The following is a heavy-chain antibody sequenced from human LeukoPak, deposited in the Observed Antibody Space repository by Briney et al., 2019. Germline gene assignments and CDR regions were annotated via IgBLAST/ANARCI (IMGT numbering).Heavy chain of an antibody. CDR3: ARGGQHYDFWSGYYDTIYYYYYYMDV. Sequence: PGGSLRLSCAASGFTFDDYGMSWVRQAPGKGLEWVSGINWNGGSTGYADSVKGRFTISRDNAKNSLYLQMNSLRAEDKALYYCARGGQHYDFWSGYYDTIYYYYYYMDVWGKGTTVTVSS. J-gene: IGHJ6*03. CDR1: GFTFDDYG. CDR2: INWNGGST. V-gene: IGHV3-20*04. D-gene: IGHD3-3*01.